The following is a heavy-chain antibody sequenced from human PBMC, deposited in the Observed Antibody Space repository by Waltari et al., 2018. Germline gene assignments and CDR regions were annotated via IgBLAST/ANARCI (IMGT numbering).Heavy chain of an antibody. V-gene: IGHV1-2*02. D-gene: IGHD3-3*01. Sequence: QVHLVQSGAEVKKPGASVTVSCKASGYTFTGHVIHWVRQAPGQGLEWVGSVNPNTGATYSAQKFEGRVTMTRDTSISTAYLDLSRLTSDDTAVYYCARVLYDFWGGYHPNDVFDFWGQGTVVIVSS. CDR1: GYTFTGHV. CDR3: ARVLYDFWGGYHPNDVFDF. CDR2: VNPNTGAT. J-gene: IGHJ3*01.